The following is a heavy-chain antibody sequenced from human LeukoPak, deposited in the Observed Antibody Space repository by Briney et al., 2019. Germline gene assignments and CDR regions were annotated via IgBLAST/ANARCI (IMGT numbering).Heavy chain of an antibody. CDR2: ISYDGSNK. V-gene: IGHV3-30*03. J-gene: IGHJ4*02. Sequence: GRSLRLSCAASRFTFRNYGMHWVRQAPGKGLEWVAVISYDGSNKYYADSVKGRFTISRDNSKNTLSLQMNSLRAEDTAVYYCARDYGYSSSFDYWGQGTLVTVSS. D-gene: IGHD6-13*01. CDR3: ARDYGYSSSFDY. CDR1: RFTFRNYG.